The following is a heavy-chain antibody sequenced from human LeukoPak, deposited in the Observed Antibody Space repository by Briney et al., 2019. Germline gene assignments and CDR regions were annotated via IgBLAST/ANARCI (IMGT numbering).Heavy chain of an antibody. V-gene: IGHV3-23*01. CDR3: AKDRCSGGSCYNAFDI. J-gene: IGHJ3*02. CDR1: GFTFSSYA. D-gene: IGHD2-15*01. CDR2: ISGSGGST. Sequence: GGSLRLSCAASGFTFSSYAMSWVRQAPGKGLEWVSAISGSGGSTYYADSVKGRFTISRDNSKNTLYLQMNSLRAEDTAVYYCAKDRCSGGSCYNAFDIWGQGTMVTVSS.